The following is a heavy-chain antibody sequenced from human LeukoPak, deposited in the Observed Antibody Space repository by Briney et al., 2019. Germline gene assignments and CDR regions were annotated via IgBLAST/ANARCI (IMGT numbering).Heavy chain of an antibody. J-gene: IGHJ4*02. V-gene: IGHV4-39*01. Sequence: SETLSLTCTVSGGSISSSSYYWGWIRQPPGKGLEWIGSIYYSGSTYYNPSLKSRVTIPVDTSKDQFSLKPSSVTAADTAVYYCARLVAYSNYEGYFDYWGQGTLVTVSS. D-gene: IGHD4-11*01. CDR2: IYYSGST. CDR1: GGSISSSSYY. CDR3: ARLVAYSNYEGYFDY.